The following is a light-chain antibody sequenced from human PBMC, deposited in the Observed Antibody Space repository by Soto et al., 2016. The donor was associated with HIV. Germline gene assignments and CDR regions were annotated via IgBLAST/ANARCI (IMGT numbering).Light chain of an antibody. J-gene: IGLJ2*01. CDR2: KDT. CDR3: QSSDSSGTYNVV. Sequence: SYELTQPPSVSVSPGQTARITCSGDALSKQYVYWYQQKSGQVPVLVIYKDTKRTSGISERFSGSSSGTTATLTISAVQAEDEADYYCQSSDSSGTYNVVFGGGTKLTV. V-gene: IGLV3-25*03. CDR1: ALSKQY.